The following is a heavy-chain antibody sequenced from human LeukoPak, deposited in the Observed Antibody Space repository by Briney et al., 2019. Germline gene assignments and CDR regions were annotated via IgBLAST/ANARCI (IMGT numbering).Heavy chain of an antibody. Sequence: ASVKVSCKASGYTFTSYAMHWVRQAPGQRLEWMGWINAGNGNTKYSQKFQGRVTITRDTSASTAYMELSSLRSEDTAVYYCATGDCSGGSCSYNWFDPWGQGTLVTVSS. CDR2: INAGNGNT. CDR1: GYTFTSYA. V-gene: IGHV1-3*01. J-gene: IGHJ5*02. D-gene: IGHD2-15*01. CDR3: ATGDCSGGSCSYNWFDP.